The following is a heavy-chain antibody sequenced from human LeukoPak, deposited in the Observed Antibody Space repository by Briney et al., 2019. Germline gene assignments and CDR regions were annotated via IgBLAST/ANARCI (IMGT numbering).Heavy chain of an antibody. V-gene: IGHV4-4*02. CDR2: IYHSGNF. CDR1: GGSINTNNW. Sequence: SETLSLTCSVSGGSINTNNWWSWVRQPPGKGLEWLGEIYHSGNFKYNPSLKGRLTISVDKSKNQFSLKLTSVTAADTVVYYCARDWNRYAYWGQGTLVTVSS. D-gene: IGHD1-1*01. J-gene: IGHJ4*02. CDR3: ARDWNRYAY.